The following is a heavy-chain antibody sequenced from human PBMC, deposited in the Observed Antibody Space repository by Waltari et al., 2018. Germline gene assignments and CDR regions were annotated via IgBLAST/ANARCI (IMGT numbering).Heavy chain of an antibody. D-gene: IGHD2-15*01. Sequence: QLQLQQSGPGLVKPSASLSLTCAVSGDSVTSSYWWSWVSQPPGKGLEWSGQIHGSGKTNYNPSLESRVTMSLDASNNRFSLKVFSATAADTAVYYCARDRGRGLYLDSWGQGTLVTVSP. J-gene: IGHJ4*02. V-gene: IGHV4-4*02. CDR1: GDSVTSSYW. CDR3: ARDRGRGLYLDS. CDR2: IHGSGKT.